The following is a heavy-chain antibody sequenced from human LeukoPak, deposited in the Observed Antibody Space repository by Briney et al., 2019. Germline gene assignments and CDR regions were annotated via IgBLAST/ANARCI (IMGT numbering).Heavy chain of an antibody. CDR2: IYYSGST. V-gene: IGHV4-59*01. D-gene: IGHD6-19*01. CDR3: ARAVAVFGTYYYMDV. J-gene: IGHJ6*03. CDR1: GGSISSYY. Sequence: PSETLSLTCTVTGGSISSYYWSWIRQPPGKGLEWIGYIYYSGSTNYNPSLKSRVTISVGTSKNQFSLKLSSVTAADTAVYYCARAVAVFGTYYYMDVWGKGTTVTVSS.